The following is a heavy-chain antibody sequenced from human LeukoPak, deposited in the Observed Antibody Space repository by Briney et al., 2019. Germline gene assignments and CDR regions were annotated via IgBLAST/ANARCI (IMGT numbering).Heavy chain of an antibody. CDR2: ISGSGSST. V-gene: IGHV3-23*01. J-gene: IGHJ6*02. D-gene: IGHD1-26*01. CDR3: AKDKGWGYSAYDCYGMDV. CDR1: GFTFSSYA. Sequence: GGSLRLSCAASGFTFSSYAMSWVRQAPGKGLEWVSAISGSGSSTYYADSVKGRFTISRDNSKNTLYLQMHSLRAEDTAVYYCAKDKGWGYSAYDCYGMDVWGQGTTVTVSS.